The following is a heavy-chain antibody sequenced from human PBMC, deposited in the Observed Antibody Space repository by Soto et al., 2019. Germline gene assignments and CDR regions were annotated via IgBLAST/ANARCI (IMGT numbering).Heavy chain of an antibody. CDR1: GYTFTSYD. CDR2: MNPNSGNT. D-gene: IGHD6-19*01. Sequence: ASVKVSCKASGYTFTSYDINWVRQATGQGLEWMGWMNPNSGNTGYAQKFQGRVTMTRNTSISTAYMELSSLRSEDTAVYYCARRRYSSGYAYFQHWGQGTLVTVSS. V-gene: IGHV1-8*01. J-gene: IGHJ1*01. CDR3: ARRRYSSGYAYFQH.